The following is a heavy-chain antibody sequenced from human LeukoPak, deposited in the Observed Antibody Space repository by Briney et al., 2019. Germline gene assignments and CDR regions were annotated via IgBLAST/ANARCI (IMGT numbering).Heavy chain of an antibody. Sequence: PGGSLRLSCAASGFTFSSYEMNWVRQAPGKGLEWVSYISSSGSTIYYADSVKGRFTISRDNAKNSLYLQMNSLRAEDTAVYYCARATRVEMATIHFDYWGQGTLVTVSS. D-gene: IGHD5-24*01. CDR3: ARATRVEMATIHFDY. CDR2: ISSSGSTI. CDR1: GFTFSSYE. J-gene: IGHJ4*02. V-gene: IGHV3-48*03.